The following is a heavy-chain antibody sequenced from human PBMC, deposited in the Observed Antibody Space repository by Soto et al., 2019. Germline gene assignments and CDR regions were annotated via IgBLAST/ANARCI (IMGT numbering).Heavy chain of an antibody. J-gene: IGHJ4*02. D-gene: IGHD3-22*01. V-gene: IGHV4-30-2*05. CDR1: GGSISSGGYS. CDR2: IYHSGST. CDR3: ARSYYDSPVDY. Sequence: SETLSLTCAVSGGSISSGGYSWSWIRQPPGKGLEWIGYIYHSGSTYYNPSLKSRVTISVDTSKNQFSLKLSSVTAADTAVYYCARSYYDSPVDYWGQGTLVTVSS.